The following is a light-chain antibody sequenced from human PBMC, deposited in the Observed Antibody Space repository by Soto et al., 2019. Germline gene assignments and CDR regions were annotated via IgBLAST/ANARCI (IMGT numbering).Light chain of an antibody. CDR2: AAS. J-gene: IGKJ3*01. V-gene: IGKV1-27*01. Sequence: DIQLTQSPSFLSASVGDRVPITCRASQGISSYLAWYQQKPGKAPKLPIYAASTLQSGVPSRFSGSRSGTDFTLTVSSLQPEDVATYYCQKYNSAPLTFGPGTKVDI. CDR3: QKYNSAPLT. CDR1: QGISSY.